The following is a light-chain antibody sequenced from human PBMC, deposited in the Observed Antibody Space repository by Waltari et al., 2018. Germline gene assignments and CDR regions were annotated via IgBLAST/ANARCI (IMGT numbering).Light chain of an antibody. CDR1: SSDIGGYTY. J-gene: IGLJ3*02. CDR2: VVS. Sequence: QSALTQPASVSGSPGQSITISCTGTSSDIGGYTYVSWYQQHPGKAPKLMIYVVSNRPSGVSNRFSGSKSGSTASLTISGLQSEDEADYYCSSYMNSSLVFGAGTKVTVL. V-gene: IGLV2-14*01. CDR3: SSYMNSSLV.